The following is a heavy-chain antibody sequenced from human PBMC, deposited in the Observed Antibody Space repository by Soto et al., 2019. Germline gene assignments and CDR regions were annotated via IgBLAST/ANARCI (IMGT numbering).Heavy chain of an antibody. V-gene: IGHV3-9*01. CDR3: AKDRASRIFVVVAVLKFYDQEEDF. CDR2: ISWNSGFI. Sequence: EVELVESGGGLVRPGRSLRLSCAASGFTFDDYSMHWVRQAPGKGLEWVSGISWNSGFIAYADSVKGRFTVSRDNANKFLYLQMNSLRAEATALYYCAKDRASRIFVVVAVLKFYDQEEDFWGHGNTVTVS. J-gene: IGHJ6*02. CDR1: GFTFDDYS. D-gene: IGHD3-3*01.